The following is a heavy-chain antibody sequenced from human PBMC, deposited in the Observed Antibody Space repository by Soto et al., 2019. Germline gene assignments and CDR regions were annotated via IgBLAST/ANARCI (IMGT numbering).Heavy chain of an antibody. V-gene: IGHV1-3*01. CDR2: INGGNGNT. J-gene: IGHJ6*02. CDR3: ARGKGMEENYYYYGRDV. CDR1: GYSFSTHA. Sequence: QVQVVQSGAEVKKPGASVKVSCKASGYSFSTHAMHWVRQAPGQRLEWMGCINGGNGNTKYSQKFQDRVTITRDTSASIAYMELSSLRSEDTAVYYCARGKGMEENYYYYGRDVWGQGTTVTVSS. D-gene: IGHD1-1*01.